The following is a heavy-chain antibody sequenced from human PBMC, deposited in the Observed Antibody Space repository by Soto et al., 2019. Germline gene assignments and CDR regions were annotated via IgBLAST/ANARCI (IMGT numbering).Heavy chain of an antibody. Sequence: ASVKVSCKASGYTFTSYGISWVRQAPGQGLEWMGWISAYNGNTNYAQKFQGRVTITADESTSTAYMELSSLRSEDTAVYYCARDRGYCSGGSCYYYGMDVWGQGTTVTVSS. CDR2: ISAYNGNT. D-gene: IGHD2-15*01. CDR3: ARDRGYCSGGSCYYYGMDV. V-gene: IGHV1-18*01. CDR1: GYTFTSYG. J-gene: IGHJ6*02.